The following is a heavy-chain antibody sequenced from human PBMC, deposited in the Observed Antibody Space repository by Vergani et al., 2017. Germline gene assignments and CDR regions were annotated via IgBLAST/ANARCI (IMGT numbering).Heavy chain of an antibody. D-gene: IGHD6-13*01. V-gene: IGHV1-2*02. CDR2: INPNSGGT. Sequence: QVQLVQSGAEVKKPGASVKVSCKASGYTFTGYYMHWVRQAPGQGLEWMGWINPNSGGTTYAQKFQGRVTMTRDTSSSTAYMELSRLRSDDTAVYYCARDSAAAGLLLFDYWGQGTLVTVSS. J-gene: IGHJ4*02. CDR3: ARDSAAAGLLLFDY. CDR1: GYTFTGYY.